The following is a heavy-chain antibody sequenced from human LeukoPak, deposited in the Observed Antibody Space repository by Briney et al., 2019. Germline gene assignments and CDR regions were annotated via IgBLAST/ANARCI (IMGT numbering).Heavy chain of an antibody. V-gene: IGHV4-31*03. CDR2: IYYSGST. Sequence: SQTLSLTCTVSGGSISSGGYHWSWIRQHPGKGLEWIGYIYYSGSTYYNPSLKSRVTMSVDTSKNQFSLKLSSVTAADTAVYYCARGPQYVAAFDIWGQGTMVTVSS. CDR3: ARGPQYVAAFDI. CDR1: GGSISSGGYH. D-gene: IGHD2-15*01. J-gene: IGHJ3*02.